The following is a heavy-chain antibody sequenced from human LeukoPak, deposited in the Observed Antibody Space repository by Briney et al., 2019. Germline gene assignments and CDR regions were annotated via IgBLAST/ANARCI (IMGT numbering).Heavy chain of an antibody. J-gene: IGHJ4*02. CDR1: GFTVSTNY. V-gene: IGHV3-66*02. D-gene: IGHD2-8*01. CDR3: ERTLHCADGICYNDIYSFDY. CDR2: IYSGGNT. Sequence: PGGSLRLSCVASGFTVSTNYMSWVRQTPGKGLEWVSGIYSGGNTDYADSVKGRFTISRDNSKNTVYLQMNSLRADDTAVYYCERTLHCADGICYNDIYSFDYWGQGALVTVSS.